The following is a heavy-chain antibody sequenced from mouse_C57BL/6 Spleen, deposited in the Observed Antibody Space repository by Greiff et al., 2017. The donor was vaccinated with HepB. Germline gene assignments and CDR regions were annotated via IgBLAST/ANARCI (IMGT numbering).Heavy chain of an antibody. CDR1: GFSFNTYA. CDR2: IRSKSNNYAT. D-gene: IGHD1-1*01. Sequence: EVKLMESGGGLVQPKGSLKLSCAASGFSFNTYAMNWVRQAPGKGLEWVARIRSKSNNYATYYADSVKDRFTISRDDSESMLYLQMNNLKTEDTAMYYCVRQGPYGSRSYFDYWGQGTTLTVSS. J-gene: IGHJ2*01. CDR3: VRQGPYGSRSYFDY. V-gene: IGHV10-1*01.